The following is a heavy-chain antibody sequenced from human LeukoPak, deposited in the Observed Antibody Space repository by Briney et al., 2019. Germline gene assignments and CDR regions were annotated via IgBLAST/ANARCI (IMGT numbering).Heavy chain of an antibody. CDR2: INPGNGKT. CDR3: ARGKEENLLWFGELSRWGNRGGDWFDA. CDR1: GYTFTSYA. D-gene: IGHD3-10*01. V-gene: IGHV1-3*01. J-gene: IGHJ5*02. Sequence: ASVKVSCKASGYTFTSYAMHWVRQAPGQRLEWMGWINPGNGKTNYSQKFQGRVTITRDTSASTAYMELSSLRSEDTAVYYCARGKEENLLWFGELSRWGNRGGDWFDAWGEGTLVTVSS.